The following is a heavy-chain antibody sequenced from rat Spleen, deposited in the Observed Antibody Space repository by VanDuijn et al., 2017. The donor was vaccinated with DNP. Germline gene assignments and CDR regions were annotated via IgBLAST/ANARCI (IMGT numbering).Heavy chain of an antibody. D-gene: IGHD1-12*03. V-gene: IGHV5-31*01. CDR3: ARGNDGYYPYWYFDF. CDR2: ITGSGGTT. CDR1: GFTFNNYW. J-gene: IGHJ1*01. Sequence: EVQLVESGGDLVQPGRSLKLSCVASGFTFNNYWMAWIRQVPGKGLEWVASITGSGGTTYYPDSVKGRFTISRDNAKNTLYVQINSLRSEDTATYYCARGNDGYYPYWYFDFWGPGTMVTVSS.